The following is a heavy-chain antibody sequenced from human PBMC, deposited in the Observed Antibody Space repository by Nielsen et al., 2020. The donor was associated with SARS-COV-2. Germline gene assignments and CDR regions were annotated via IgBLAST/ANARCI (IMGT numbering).Heavy chain of an antibody. J-gene: IGHJ4*02. CDR1: GFTFSSYA. V-gene: IGHV3-30*04. CDR2: ISYDGSNK. CDR3: VRESSTYYIDY. D-gene: IGHD2-15*01. Sequence: GESLKISCAASGFTFSSYAMHWVRQAPGKGLEWVAVISYDGSNKYYADSVKGRFTISRDNAKSSLYLQMSSLRAEDTGVYYCVRESSTYYIDYWGQGILVTVSS.